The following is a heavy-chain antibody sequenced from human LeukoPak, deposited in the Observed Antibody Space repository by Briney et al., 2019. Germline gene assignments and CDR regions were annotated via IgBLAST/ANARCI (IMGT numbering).Heavy chain of an antibody. Sequence: GGSLRLSCAASGFSLSTYALSWVRQAPGGGLEWVAAISGSGDKTYHADSVKGRFTISKDNSENRLSLQMDSLRAEDTAVYFCAKDTTAWWYHRAYMNIWGKGTTVTVSS. J-gene: IGHJ6*03. CDR3: AKDTTAWWYHRAYMNI. CDR2: ISGSGDKT. D-gene: IGHD2-15*01. CDR1: GFSLSTYA. V-gene: IGHV3-23*01.